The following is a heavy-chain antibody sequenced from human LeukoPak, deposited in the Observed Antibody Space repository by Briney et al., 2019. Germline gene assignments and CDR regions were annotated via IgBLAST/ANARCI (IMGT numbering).Heavy chain of an antibody. V-gene: IGHV3-30*04. CDR2: ISYDGSNK. D-gene: IGHD3-22*01. CDR1: GFTFSSYA. J-gene: IGHJ6*02. Sequence: GGSLRPSCAASGFTFSSYAMHWVRQAPGKGLEWVAVISYDGSNKYYADSVKGRFTISRDNSKNTLYLQMNSLRAEDTAVYYCARDDDPCYYDSSAVGACGMDVWGQGTTVTVSS. CDR3: ARDDDPCYYDSSAVGACGMDV.